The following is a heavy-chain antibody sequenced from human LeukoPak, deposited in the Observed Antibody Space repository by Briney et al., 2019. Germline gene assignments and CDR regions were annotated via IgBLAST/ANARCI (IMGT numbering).Heavy chain of an antibody. CDR2: IKYDGSEK. Sequence: GGSLRLSCAASGFTFSTYWMSWIRQAPGKGLEWVANIKYDGSEKYYVDSVKGRFTVSRDNAKNSLYLQMNSLKTEDTALYYCGKDIGTTIFGGDGMDVWGQGTTVTVSS. V-gene: IGHV3-7*03. J-gene: IGHJ6*02. CDR1: GFTFSTYW. D-gene: IGHD3-3*01. CDR3: GKDIGTTIFGGDGMDV.